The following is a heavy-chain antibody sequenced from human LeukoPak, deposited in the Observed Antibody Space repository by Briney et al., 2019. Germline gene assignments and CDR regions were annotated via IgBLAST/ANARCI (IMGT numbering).Heavy chain of an antibody. CDR2: ISYDGSYK. D-gene: IGHD1-26*01. CDR3: ARDSGSYYFDY. Sequence: PGRSLRLSCAASGFTFSNYAMHWVRQAPGKGLEWVAVISYDGSYKDYADSVKGRFTISRDNSKNTLYLQMNSLRAEDTAVYYCARDSGSYYFDYWGQGTLVTVSS. CDR1: GFTFSNYA. J-gene: IGHJ4*02. V-gene: IGHV3-30*04.